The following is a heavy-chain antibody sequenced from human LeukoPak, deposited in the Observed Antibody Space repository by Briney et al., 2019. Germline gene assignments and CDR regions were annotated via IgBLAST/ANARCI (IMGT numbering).Heavy chain of an antibody. V-gene: IGHV3-23*01. D-gene: IGHD3-10*01. CDR1: GFTFSSYA. CDR2: FSGSGGST. Sequence: GGSLRLSCAASGFTFSSYAMSWVRQAPGKGLEWVSLFSGSGGSTYYADSVKGRFTISRDTSKNTLYLQMNSLRAEDTAIYYCAKEAFRGVIDYWGQGTLVTVSS. J-gene: IGHJ4*02. CDR3: AKEAFRGVIDY.